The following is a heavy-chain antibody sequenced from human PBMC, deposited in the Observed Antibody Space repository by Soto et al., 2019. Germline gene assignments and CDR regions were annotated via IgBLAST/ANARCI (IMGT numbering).Heavy chain of an antibody. J-gene: IGHJ4*02. D-gene: IGHD5-12*01. V-gene: IGHV4-4*02. CDR3: ARRGRIVATPVGYFDY. CDR1: SGSISSSNW. CDR2: IYHSGST. Sequence: SETLSLTCAVSSGSISSSNWWSWVRQPPGKGLEWIGEIYHSGSTNYNPSLKSRVTISVDKSKNQFSLKLSSVTAADTAVYYCARRGRIVATPVGYFDYWGQGTLVTVSS.